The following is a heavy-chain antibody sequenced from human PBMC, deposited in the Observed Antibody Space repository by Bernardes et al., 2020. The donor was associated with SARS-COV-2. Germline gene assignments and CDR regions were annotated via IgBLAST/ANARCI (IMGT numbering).Heavy chain of an antibody. Sequence: GSLRLSCAASGFTFSSYAMSWVRQAPGKGLEWVSAISGSGGSTYYADSVKGRFTISRDNSKNTLYLQMNSLRVEDTAVYYCANPGYGVAVWGQGTNVTVSSESPTRPKVFPLGLCSTQPDGSPDYWGQGTLVSVSS. CDR3: ANPGYGVAVWGQGTNVTVSSESPTRPKVFPLGLCSTQPDGSPDY. CDR2: ISGSGGST. D-gene: IGHD5-12*01. J-gene: IGHJ4*02. V-gene: IGHV3-23*01. CDR1: GFTFSSYA.